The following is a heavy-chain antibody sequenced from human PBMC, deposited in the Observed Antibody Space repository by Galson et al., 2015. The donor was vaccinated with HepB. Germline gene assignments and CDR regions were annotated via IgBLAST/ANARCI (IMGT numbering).Heavy chain of an antibody. V-gene: IGHV3-30*04. J-gene: IGHJ2*01. Sequence: SLRLSCAASGFTFAKFPMHWVRQAPGRGLEWLTFISFDGRDAYYADPVKGRFTVSRGNSQNMLYLQMDNLRIEDSAVYFCARHGVNYGDYVWYSDVWGRGTQVTVSS. CDR3: ARHGVNYGDYVWYSDV. CDR2: ISFDGRDA. CDR1: GFTFAKFP. D-gene: IGHD4-17*01.